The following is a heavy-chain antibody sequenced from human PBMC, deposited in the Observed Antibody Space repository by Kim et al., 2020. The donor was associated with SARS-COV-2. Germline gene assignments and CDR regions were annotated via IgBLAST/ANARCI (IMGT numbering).Heavy chain of an antibody. CDR1: GGSIRPFS. D-gene: IGHD6-19*01. CDR3: AREPYSSGWFFDF. Sequence: SETLSLTCSVSGGSIRPFSWSWIRQPPGKGLEWIGYVTYSGSTNQNPSLKTRVSISADTSKNQISLSLTSVTAADSAVYYCAREPYSSGWFFDFWGQGILVTVSS. CDR2: VTYSGST. J-gene: IGHJ4*02. V-gene: IGHV4-59*01.